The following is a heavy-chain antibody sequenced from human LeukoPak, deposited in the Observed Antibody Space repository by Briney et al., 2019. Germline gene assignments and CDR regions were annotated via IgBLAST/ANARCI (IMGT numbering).Heavy chain of an antibody. Sequence: GASVTVSCKASGYTFTSYAMNWVRQAPGQGLEWMGWINTNTGNPTYAQGFTGRFVFSLDTSVSTAYLQISSLKAEDTAVYYCARVVVPAATSAWFDPWGQGTLVTVSS. V-gene: IGHV7-4-1*02. CDR3: ARVVVPAATSAWFDP. CDR2: INTNTGNP. CDR1: GYTFTSYA. D-gene: IGHD2-2*01. J-gene: IGHJ5*02.